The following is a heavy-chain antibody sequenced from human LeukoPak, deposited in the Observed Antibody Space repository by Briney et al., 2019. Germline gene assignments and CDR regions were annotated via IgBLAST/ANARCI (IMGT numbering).Heavy chain of an antibody. D-gene: IGHD1-1*01. CDR2: ISGSGGDT. CDR1: GFTFSSYA. J-gene: IGHJ4*02. V-gene: IGHV3-23*01. CDR3: AKARGPTYGTYYFDY. Sequence: GGSLRLSCAASGFTFSSYAMNWVRQAPGKGLESVSISGSGGDTYYADSVKGRFTISRDNSKNTLYLQMNSLTAEDTGVYYCAKARGPTYGTYYFDYWGQGTLVTVSS.